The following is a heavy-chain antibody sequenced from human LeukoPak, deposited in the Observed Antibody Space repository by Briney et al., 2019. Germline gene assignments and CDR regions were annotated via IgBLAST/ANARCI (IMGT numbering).Heavy chain of an antibody. Sequence: GGSLRLSCAASGFTFSSYSMNWVRQAPGKGLEWVSSISSSSYIYYADSVKGRFTISRDNAKNSLYLQMNSLRAEDTAVYYCARGGFYGDTLNWGQGTLVTVSS. CDR2: ISSSSYI. CDR3: ARGGFYGDTLN. D-gene: IGHD4-17*01. J-gene: IGHJ4*02. V-gene: IGHV3-21*01. CDR1: GFTFSSYS.